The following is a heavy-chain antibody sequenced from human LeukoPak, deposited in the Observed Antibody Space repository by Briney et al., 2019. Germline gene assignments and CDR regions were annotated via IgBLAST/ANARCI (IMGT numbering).Heavy chain of an antibody. CDR3: ARGPYDFWSGYIFDY. CDR1: GGSISSYY. CDR2: IYYSGST. Sequence: SETLSLTCTVSGGSISSYYWSWIRQPPGKGLEWIGYIYYSGSTNYNSSLKSRVTTSVDTSKNQFSLKLSSVTAADTAVYYCARGPYDFWSGYIFDYWGQGTLVTVSS. V-gene: IGHV4-59*12. D-gene: IGHD3-3*01. J-gene: IGHJ4*02.